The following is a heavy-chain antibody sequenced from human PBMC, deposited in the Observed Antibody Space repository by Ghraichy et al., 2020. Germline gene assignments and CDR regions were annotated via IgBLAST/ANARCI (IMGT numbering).Heavy chain of an antibody. CDR3: ARGSKVVRFFYYDGMDV. CDR2: ITSSSRTK. V-gene: IGHV3-48*02. J-gene: IGHJ6*02. CDR1: GFTFSDYS. D-gene: IGHD4-23*01. Sequence: GGSLRLSYVGSGFTFSDYSMNWVRQSPGKGLEWVSYITSSSRTKSYADSVKGRFTISRDNAHNSLDLQMNSLRDEDTAVYYCARGSKVVRFFYYDGMDVWGQGTTVTVSS.